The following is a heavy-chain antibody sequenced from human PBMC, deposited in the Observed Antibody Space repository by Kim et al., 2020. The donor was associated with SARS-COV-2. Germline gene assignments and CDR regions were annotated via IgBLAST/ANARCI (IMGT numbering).Heavy chain of an antibody. Sequence: SVKGRFTISRDNSKNTLCLQMNSLRVEDTAVYYCAKMTPLSASGPRYFQHWGQGTLVTVSS. J-gene: IGHJ1*01. V-gene: IGHV3-23*01. CDR3: AKMTPLSASGPRYFQH. D-gene: IGHD6-13*01.